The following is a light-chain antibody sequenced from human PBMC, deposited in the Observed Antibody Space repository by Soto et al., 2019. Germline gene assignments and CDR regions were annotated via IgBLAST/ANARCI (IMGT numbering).Light chain of an antibody. CDR1: QSISSH. CDR2: GAS. CDR3: QQSYTTPRT. Sequence: DIHMTHSPSSLSASVGYGFTITFPASQSISSHLNWYQQKAGKAPKLLISGASSLESGVPSRFSGSGSGTDFTLTISSLQPEDFATYYCQQSYTTPRTFGQGTKVDIK. J-gene: IGKJ1*01. V-gene: IGKV1-39*01.